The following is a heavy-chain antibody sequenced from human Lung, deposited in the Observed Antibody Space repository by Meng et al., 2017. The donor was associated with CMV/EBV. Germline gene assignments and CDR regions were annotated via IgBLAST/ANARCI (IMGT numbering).Heavy chain of an antibody. CDR1: GFTFSTFA. Sequence: SCAASGFTFSTFAMSWVRQAPGKGLQWVSVIYSGDDSTYYADSVKGRFTISRDNSKNMLYLQMNSLRAEDSAVYFCAKGKWGGYYYYYGMEVWARGNTV. V-gene: IGHV3-23*03. CDR2: IYSGDDST. J-gene: IGHJ6*01. CDR3: AKGKWGGYYYYYGMEV. D-gene: IGHD1-26*01.